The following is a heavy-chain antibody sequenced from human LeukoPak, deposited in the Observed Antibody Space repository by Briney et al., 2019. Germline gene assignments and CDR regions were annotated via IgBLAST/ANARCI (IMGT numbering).Heavy chain of an antibody. D-gene: IGHD5-12*01. CDR2: IIPIFGTA. V-gene: IGHV1-69*05. J-gene: IGHJ4*02. CDR1: GGTFSSYA. Sequence: SVKVSCKASGGTFSSYAISWVRQAPGQGLEWMGGIIPIFGTANYAQKFQGRVTITTDESTSTAYMELSSLRSEDTAVYYCARGGYSGYALAQFDYWGQGTLVTVSS. CDR3: ARGGYSGYALAQFDY.